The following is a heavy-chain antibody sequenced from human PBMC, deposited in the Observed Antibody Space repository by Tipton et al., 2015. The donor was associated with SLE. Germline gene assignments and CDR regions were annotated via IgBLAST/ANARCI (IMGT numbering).Heavy chain of an antibody. CDR2: IYYSGST. CDR1: GGSISSSSYY. CDR3: ARSYGDYVNWFDP. D-gene: IGHD4-17*01. Sequence: LRLSCTVSGGSISSSSYYWGWIRQPPGKGLEWIGSIYYSGSTYYNPSLKSRVTISVDTAKNQFSLKLSSVTAVDTAVYYCARSYGDYVNWFDPWGQGTLVTVSS. J-gene: IGHJ5*02. V-gene: IGHV4-39*07.